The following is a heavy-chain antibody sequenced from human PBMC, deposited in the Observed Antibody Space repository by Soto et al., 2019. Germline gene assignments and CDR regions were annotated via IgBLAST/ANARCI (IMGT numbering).Heavy chain of an antibody. J-gene: IGHJ6*02. CDR2: IIPFFKAA. Sequence: GASMKVSCKASGGTFSGQAISWERQAPGQGLEWMGGIIPFFKAASYAQKFQGRVTITADDSTSTAYMDLYSLRSGDTAVYYCARDLPLNYYDGTFSYYAMDVWGQGTTVT. CDR1: GGTFSGQA. V-gene: IGHV1-69*13. CDR3: ARDLPLNYYDGTFSYYAMDV. D-gene: IGHD3-16*01.